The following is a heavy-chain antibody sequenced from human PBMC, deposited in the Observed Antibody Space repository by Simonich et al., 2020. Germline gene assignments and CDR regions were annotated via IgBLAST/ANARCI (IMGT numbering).Heavy chain of an antibody. V-gene: IGHV4-59*08. CDR3: ARHKFWGEVVTAIPGYWYFDL. J-gene: IGHJ2*01. CDR2: IYYSGRT. Sequence: QVQLQESGPGLVKPSETLSLTCTVSGGSISSYYWSWIRQPPGKGLEWIGYIYYSGRTNYNPSLKSRVTISVDTSKNQFSLKRSSVTAADTAVYYCARHKFWGEVVTAIPGYWYFDLWGRGTLVTVSS. D-gene: IGHD2-21*02. CDR1: GGSISSYY.